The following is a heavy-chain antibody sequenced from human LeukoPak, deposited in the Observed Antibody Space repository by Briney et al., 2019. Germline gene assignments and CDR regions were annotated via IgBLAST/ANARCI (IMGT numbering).Heavy chain of an antibody. CDR1: GGTFSSYA. CDR3: ARTQPLDCGGDCYHRIEEYYFDY. J-gene: IGHJ4*02. CDR2: IIPIFGTA. Sequence: SVKVSCKASGGTFSSYAISWVRQAPGQGLEWMGGIIPIFGTANYAQKFQGRVTITTDESTSTAYMELSSLRSEGTAVYYCARTQPLDCGGDCYHRIEEYYFDYWGQGTLVTVSS. D-gene: IGHD2-21*02. V-gene: IGHV1-69*05.